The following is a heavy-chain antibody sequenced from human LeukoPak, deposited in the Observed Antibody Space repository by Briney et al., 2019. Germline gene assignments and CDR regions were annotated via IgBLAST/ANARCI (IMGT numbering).Heavy chain of an antibody. CDR2: IIPIFGTA. V-gene: IGHV1-69*06. J-gene: IGHJ5*02. CDR1: GYTFTSYG. Sequence: SVKVSCKASGYTFTSYGISWVRQAPGQGLEWMGGIIPIFGTANYAQKFQGRVTITAEKSTSTAYMELSSLRSEDTAVYYCARADPFYGSGSYAGSWFDPWGQGTLVTVSS. CDR3: ARADPFYGSGSYAGSWFDP. D-gene: IGHD3-10*01.